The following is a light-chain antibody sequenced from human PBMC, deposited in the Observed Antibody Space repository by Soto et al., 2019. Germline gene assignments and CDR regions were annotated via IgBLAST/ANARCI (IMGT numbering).Light chain of an antibody. CDR1: SSDVGAFNF. CDR3: TSHTTTSPPVL. Sequence: QSALTQPASVSGSPGQSITISCTGTSSDVGAFNFVSWYQQHPGKAPKLMIYDVRHRPSGVSDCFSGSKSGNTASLTIYGLQAEDEADYYCTSHTTTSPPVLFGGGTKLTVL. J-gene: IGLJ2*01. CDR2: DVR. V-gene: IGLV2-14*03.